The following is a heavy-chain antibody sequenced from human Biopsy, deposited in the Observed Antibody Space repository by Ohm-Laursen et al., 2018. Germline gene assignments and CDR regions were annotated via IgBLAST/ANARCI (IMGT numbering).Heavy chain of an antibody. CDR2: VTTTSSYI. V-gene: IGHV3-21*01. CDR3: ARGRTGG. D-gene: IGHD1/OR15-1a*01. Sequence: SLRLSCAASGFPFSNAWMTWVRQAPGKGPEWVSSVTTTSSYIYYADSVKGRFTISRDDAKNSLYLQMNSLRAEDTAVYYCARGRTGGWGQGTLVTVSS. J-gene: IGHJ4*02. CDR1: GFPFSNAW.